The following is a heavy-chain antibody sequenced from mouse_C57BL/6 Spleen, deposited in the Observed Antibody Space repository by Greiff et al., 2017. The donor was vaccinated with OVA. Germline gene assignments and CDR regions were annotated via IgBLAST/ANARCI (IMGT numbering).Heavy chain of an antibody. Sequence: VQLKQPGAELVKPGASVKLSCKASGYTFTSYWMHWVKQRPGQGLEWIGMIHPNSGSTNYNEKFKSKATLTVDKSSSTAYMQLSSLTSEDSAVYYCARGGQLRLPYYAMDYWGQGTSVTVSS. D-gene: IGHD3-2*02. J-gene: IGHJ4*01. CDR1: GYTFTSYW. V-gene: IGHV1-64*01. CDR3: ARGGQLRLPYYAMDY. CDR2: IHPNSGST.